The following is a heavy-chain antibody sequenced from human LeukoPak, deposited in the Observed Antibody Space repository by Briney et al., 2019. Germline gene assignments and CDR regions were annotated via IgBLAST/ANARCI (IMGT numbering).Heavy chain of an antibody. V-gene: IGHV4-4*07. Sequence: SETLSLTCTVSGGSISSYYWSWIRQPAGKGLEWIGRICTSGSTNYNPSLKSRVTMSVDTSKNQFSLKLSSVTAADTAVYYCARALGPYYYDSSGYNDAFDIWGQGTMVTVSS. CDR3: ARALGPYYYDSSGYNDAFDI. J-gene: IGHJ3*02. D-gene: IGHD3-22*01. CDR1: GGSISSYY. CDR2: ICTSGST.